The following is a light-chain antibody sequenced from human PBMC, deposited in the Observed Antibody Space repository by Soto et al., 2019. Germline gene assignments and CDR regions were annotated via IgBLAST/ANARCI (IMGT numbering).Light chain of an antibody. CDR1: QSISNY. V-gene: IGKV1-39*01. Sequence: DIQMTQSPSSLSASVGDRVTITCRASQSISNYLNWYPQKPGKAPKLLIYAASSLQSGVPSRFSGSGSGTDFTLTISSLQPEDFANYSCQPSYNTLLTFGPGTNVDI. J-gene: IGKJ3*01. CDR3: QPSYNTLLT. CDR2: AAS.